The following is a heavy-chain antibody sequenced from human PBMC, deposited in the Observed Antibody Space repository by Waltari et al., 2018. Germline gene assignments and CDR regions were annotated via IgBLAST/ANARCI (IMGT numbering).Heavy chain of an antibody. CDR1: GGSFSDYY. J-gene: IGHJ3*01. CDR2: INDEGTA. Sequence: QVHLKQWGAGLLKPSKTLSLTCDVSGGSFSDYYWHWIRQPPGKGLEWVGEINDEGTAKYKSSLKSRVTISLDMSKSQFSLTLTSVTAADAALYFCARGRATDSPNAFDVWGQGTNVTVSS. D-gene: IGHD2-21*01. CDR3: ARGRATDSPNAFDV. V-gene: IGHV4-34*01.